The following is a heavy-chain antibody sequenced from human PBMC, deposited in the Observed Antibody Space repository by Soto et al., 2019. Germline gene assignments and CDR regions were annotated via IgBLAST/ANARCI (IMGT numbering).Heavy chain of an antibody. CDR3: ARDSGDTTLRQWGRSFHY. J-gene: IGHJ4*02. CDR1: GFTFTNYY. D-gene: IGHD1-1*01. Sequence: QVQLVQSGAEVKKPGASVKVSCKASGFTFTNYYIHWVRQAPGQGLEWMGLINPSGGGTFCAQKFQGRVTVTRDTSTGTVYMELSNLRSEDTAVYFCARDSGDTTLRQWGRSFHYWGQGTLVTVSS. CDR2: INPSGGGT. V-gene: IGHV1-46*01.